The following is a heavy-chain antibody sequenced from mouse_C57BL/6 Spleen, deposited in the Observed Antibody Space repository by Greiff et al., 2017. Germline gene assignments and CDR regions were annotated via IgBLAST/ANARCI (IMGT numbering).Heavy chain of an antibody. Sequence: QVQLQQSGAELVRPGASVTLSCKASGYTFTDYEMHWVKQTPVHGLEWIGAIDPETGGTAYNQKFKGKAILTADKSSSTAYMELRSLTSEDSAVYYCTRGGLLRPYFDYGGQGTTLTVSS. D-gene: IGHD1-2*01. CDR3: TRGGLLRPYFDY. CDR2: IDPETGGT. V-gene: IGHV1-15*01. CDR1: GYTFTDYE. J-gene: IGHJ2*01.